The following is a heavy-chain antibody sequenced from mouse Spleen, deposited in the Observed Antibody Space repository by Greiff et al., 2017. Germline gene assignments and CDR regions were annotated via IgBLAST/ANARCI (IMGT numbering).Heavy chain of an antibody. Sequence: VQRVESGAELAKPGASVKLSCKASGYTFTSYWMHWVKQRPGQGLEWIGYINPSSGYTKYNQKFKDKATLTADKSSSTAYMQLSSLTYEDSAVYYCARGYYGDYNFDYWGQGTTLTVSS. J-gene: IGHJ2*01. D-gene: IGHD2-13*01. CDR2: INPSSGYT. CDR3: ARGYYGDYNFDY. V-gene: IGHV1-7*01. CDR1: GYTFTSYW.